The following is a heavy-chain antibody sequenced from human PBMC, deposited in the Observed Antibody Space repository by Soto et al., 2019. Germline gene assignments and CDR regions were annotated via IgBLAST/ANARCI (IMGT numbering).Heavy chain of an antibody. D-gene: IGHD2-2*01. CDR1: GFTFDDYA. V-gene: IGHV3-9*01. CDR3: AEDNQLLPYYYHGDV. J-gene: IGHJ6*03. CDR2: ISWNSGSI. Sequence: EVQLVESGGGLVQPGRSLRLSCAASGFTFDDYAMHWVRQAPGKGLEWVSGISWNSGSIGYADSVKGRFTSSRDNAKNSLYLQMNSLRDEDTGLYYSAEDNQLLPYYYHGDVWGKGTTNTVSS.